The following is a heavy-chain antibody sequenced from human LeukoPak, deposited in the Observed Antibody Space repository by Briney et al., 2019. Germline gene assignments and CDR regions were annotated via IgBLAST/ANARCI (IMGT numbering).Heavy chain of an antibody. CDR1: GFTFSSYA. CDR2: IKQDGSEK. D-gene: IGHD3-10*01. CDR3: ARDLRFGELSKFDY. J-gene: IGHJ4*02. Sequence: GGSLRLSCAASGFTFSSYAMHWVRQAPGKGLEWVANIKQDGSEKYYVDSVKGRFTISRDNAKNSLYLQMNSLRAEDTAVYYCARDLRFGELSKFDYWGQGTLVTVSS. V-gene: IGHV3-7*01.